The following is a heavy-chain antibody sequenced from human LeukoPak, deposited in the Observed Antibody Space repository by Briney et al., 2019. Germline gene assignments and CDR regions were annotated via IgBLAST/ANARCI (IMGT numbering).Heavy chain of an antibody. D-gene: IGHD3-22*01. Sequence: NRGASLQISCKGSGYSFTSYWIGWVRQLPGKGLEWMGIIYPGDSDTRYSPSFQGQVTISADKSISTAYLQWSSLKASDTAMYYCARQDSSGISGGYWGQGTLVTVSS. CDR3: ARQDSSGISGGY. CDR1: GYSFTSYW. J-gene: IGHJ4*02. CDR2: IYPGDSDT. V-gene: IGHV5-51*01.